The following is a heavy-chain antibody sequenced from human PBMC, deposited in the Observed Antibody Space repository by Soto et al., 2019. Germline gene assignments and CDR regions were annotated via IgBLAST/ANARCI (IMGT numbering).Heavy chain of an antibody. CDR3: VRSQGSSTSLEIYYYYYYGMDV. V-gene: IGHV1-69*01. CDR2: IIPISGTA. D-gene: IGHD2-2*01. Sequence: QVQLAQSGAEVKKPGSSVKVSCKASGGTFSSYAISWVRQAPGQGLEWMGGIIPISGTANYAQKFQGRVTITADESTSTAYMELSSLRSEDTAVYYCVRSQGSSTSLEIYYYYYYGMDVWGQGTTVTVSS. CDR1: GGTFSSYA. J-gene: IGHJ6*02.